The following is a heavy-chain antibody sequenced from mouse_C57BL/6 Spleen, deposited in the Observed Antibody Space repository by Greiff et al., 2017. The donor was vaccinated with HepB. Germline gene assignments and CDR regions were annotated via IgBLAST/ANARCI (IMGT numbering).Heavy chain of an antibody. D-gene: IGHD2-3*01. CDR2: ISSGSSTI. V-gene: IGHV5-17*01. CDR1: GFTFSDYG. J-gene: IGHJ4*01. CDR3: ARDGYCAMDY. Sequence: EVKLVESGGGLVKPGGSLKLSCAASGFTFSDYGMHWVRQAPEKGLEWVAYISSGSSTIYYAETVKGRFTISRDNAKNTLFLQMTSLRSEDTAMYYCARDGYCAMDYWGQGTSVTVSS.